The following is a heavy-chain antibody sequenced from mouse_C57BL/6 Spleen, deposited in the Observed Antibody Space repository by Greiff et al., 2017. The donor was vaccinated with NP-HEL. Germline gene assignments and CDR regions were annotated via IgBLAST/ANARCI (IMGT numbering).Heavy chain of an antibody. CDR3: ARDYGNYEDWYFDA. J-gene: IGHJ1*03. D-gene: IGHD2-1*01. V-gene: IGHV5-4*01. Sequence: EVQRVESGGGLVKPGGSLKLSCAASGFTFSSYAMSWVRQTPEKRLEWVATISDGGSYTYYPDNVKGRFTISRDNAKNNLYLQMSHLKSEDTAMYYCARDYGNYEDWYFDAWGTGTTVTVSS. CDR1: GFTFSSYA. CDR2: ISDGGSYT.